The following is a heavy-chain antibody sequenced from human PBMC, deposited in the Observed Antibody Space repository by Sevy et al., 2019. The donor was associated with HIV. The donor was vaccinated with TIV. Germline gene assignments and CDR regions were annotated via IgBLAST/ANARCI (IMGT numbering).Heavy chain of an antibody. CDR1: GYSFTSYW. CDR3: ARRGFGWNYEARWFDP. V-gene: IGHV5-51*01. J-gene: IGHJ5*02. Sequence: GGSLRLSCKGSGYSFTSYWIGWVRQMPGKGLEWMGIIYPGDSDTRYSPSFQGQVTISADKSISPAYLQWTGLKASDTAMYYCARRGFGWNYEARWFDPWGQGTLVTVSS. CDR2: IYPGDSDT. D-gene: IGHD1-7*01.